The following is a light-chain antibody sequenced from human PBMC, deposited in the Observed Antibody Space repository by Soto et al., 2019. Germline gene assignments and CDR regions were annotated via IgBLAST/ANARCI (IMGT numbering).Light chain of an antibody. CDR3: AAWDDTLNGNYV. CDR2: SND. CDR1: SSNIGSNT. J-gene: IGLJ1*01. V-gene: IGLV1-44*01. Sequence: QSVLTQPPSASGTPGQRVTISCPGSSSNIGSNTVNWYQQLPGTAPKLLIYSNDQRPSGVPDRFSGSKSGTSASLAISGLQSEDEAEYSCAAWDDTLNGNYVFGAGTKVTVL.